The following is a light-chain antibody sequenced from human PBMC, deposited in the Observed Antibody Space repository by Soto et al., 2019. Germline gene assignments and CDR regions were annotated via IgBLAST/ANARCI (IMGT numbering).Light chain of an antibody. Sequence: IVLTQSPATLSLSPGERAALSYRASQSVSTSLAWYQHKPGQAPRLIIYDASKRAPGLPARFSGSGSGTDFTLTISSLEPEDFAVYYCQVRDVWPTFGQGTKVEIK. CDR3: QVRDVWPT. V-gene: IGKV3-11*01. CDR1: QSVSTS. J-gene: IGKJ1*01. CDR2: DAS.